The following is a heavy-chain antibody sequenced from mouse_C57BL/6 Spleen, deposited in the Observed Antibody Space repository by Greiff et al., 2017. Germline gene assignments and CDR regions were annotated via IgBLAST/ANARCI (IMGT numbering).Heavy chain of an antibody. Sequence: EVQRVESGGGLVKPGGSLKLSCAASGFTFSSYAMSWVRQTPEKRLEWVATISDGGSYTYYPDNVKGRFTISRDNAKNNLYLQMSHLKSEDTAMYYCAREMNYYGSSYGYFDVWGTGTTVTVSS. V-gene: IGHV5-4*01. J-gene: IGHJ1*03. CDR3: AREMNYYGSSYGYFDV. CDR1: GFTFSSYA. CDR2: ISDGGSYT. D-gene: IGHD1-1*01.